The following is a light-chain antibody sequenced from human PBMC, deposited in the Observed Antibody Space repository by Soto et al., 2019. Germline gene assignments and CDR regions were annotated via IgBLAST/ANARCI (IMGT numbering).Light chain of an antibody. V-gene: IGKV3-20*01. CDR2: GAS. CDR1: QSVSSSY. J-gene: IGKJ1*01. Sequence: EIVLTQSPGTLSLSPGERATLSCRASQSVSSSYLAWYQQKPGQAPRLLIYGASSRATGIPDRFSGSGSGTDFTLTISRLEAEDSAVYYCQQYGSPPWTFGQGTKVEIK. CDR3: QQYGSPPWT.